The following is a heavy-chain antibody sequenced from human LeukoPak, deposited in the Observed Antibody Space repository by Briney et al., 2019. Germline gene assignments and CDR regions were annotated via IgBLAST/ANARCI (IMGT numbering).Heavy chain of an antibody. CDR2: INNDGSDT. V-gene: IGHV3-74*01. J-gene: IGHJ3*02. Sequence: GGSLRLSCAASGFTFSNYWMHWVRQAPRKGLVWVSRINNDGSDTIYADSVKGRFTISRDNAKNTLYLQMNSLRAEDTAVYYCVRGSFGPDIWGQGTMVTVSS. CDR1: GFTFSNYW. CDR3: VRGSFGPDI. D-gene: IGHD3/OR15-3a*01.